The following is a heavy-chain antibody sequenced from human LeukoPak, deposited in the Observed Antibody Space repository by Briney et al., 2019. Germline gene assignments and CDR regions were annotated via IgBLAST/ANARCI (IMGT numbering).Heavy chain of an antibody. CDR3: ARVSGYSTTGYFDY. J-gene: IGHJ4*02. Sequence: PGGSLRLSCAASGFTDSSNYMSWVRQAPGKGLEWVSVIYSGGSTYYADSVKGRFTISRHNSKNTLYLQMNSLRAEDTAVYYCARVSGYSTTGYFDYWGQGTLVTVSS. V-gene: IGHV3-53*04. CDR2: IYSGGST. CDR1: GFTDSSNY. D-gene: IGHD3-22*01.